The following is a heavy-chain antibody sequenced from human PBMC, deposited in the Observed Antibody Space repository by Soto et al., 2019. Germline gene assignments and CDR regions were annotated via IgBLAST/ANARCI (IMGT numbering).Heavy chain of an antibody. CDR2: ITSNGDST. Sequence: TVGSLRLSCAAFGFDFNKYAMTWVRQAPGKGLQWVSSITSNGDSTYYADSVKGRFTTSRDNSKNTLYLQMNSLRADGTAVFYCAKDSPSYTTSPFYFDSWGQGTLVTVSS. CDR3: AKDSPSYTTSPFYFDS. CDR1: GFDFNKYA. D-gene: IGHD2-2*02. V-gene: IGHV3-23*01. J-gene: IGHJ4*02.